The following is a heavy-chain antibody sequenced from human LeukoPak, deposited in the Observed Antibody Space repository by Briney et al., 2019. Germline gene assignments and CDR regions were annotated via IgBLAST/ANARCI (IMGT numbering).Heavy chain of an antibody. Sequence: SETLSLTCTVSGGSISSYYWSWIRQPAGKGLEWIGRIYTSGSTNYNPSLKSQVTMSVDTSKNQFSLKLSSVTAADTAVYYCARDQGPLYCSGGSCYSDASYYYYGMDVWGQGTTVTVSS. CDR2: IYTSGST. CDR3: ARDQGPLYCSGGSCYSDASYYYYGMDV. V-gene: IGHV4-4*07. D-gene: IGHD2-15*01. J-gene: IGHJ6*02. CDR1: GGSISSYY.